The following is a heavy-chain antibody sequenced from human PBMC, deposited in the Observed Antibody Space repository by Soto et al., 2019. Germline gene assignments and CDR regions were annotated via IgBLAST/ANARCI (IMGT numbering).Heavy chain of an antibody. CDR3: ARSETADSSSSV. J-gene: IGHJ4*02. D-gene: IGHD6-6*01. V-gene: IGHV1-18*01. CDR2: ISAYNGNT. CDR1: GYTFTSYG. Sequence: GASVQVSCKASGYTFTSYGISWVRQAPGQGLEWMGWISAYNGNTNYAQKLQGRVTMTTDTSTSTAYLELRSLRSDDTAVYYCARSETADSSSSVWGQGTLVTVSS.